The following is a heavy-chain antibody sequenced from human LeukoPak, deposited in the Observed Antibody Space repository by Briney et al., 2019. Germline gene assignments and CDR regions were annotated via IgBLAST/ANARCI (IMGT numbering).Heavy chain of an antibody. CDR2: INPLGGST. CDR3: ARVHDFWSGFFDY. CDR1: GYTLTTYY. Sequence: ASVKVSCKASGYTLTTYYMHWVRQAPGQGLEWMGIINPLGGSTTYAHKFQDRLTMTRDTPTSTVYMELSSLRSEDTAVYYCARVHDFWSGFFDYWGQGTLVTVSS. J-gene: IGHJ4*02. V-gene: IGHV1-46*01. D-gene: IGHD3-3*01.